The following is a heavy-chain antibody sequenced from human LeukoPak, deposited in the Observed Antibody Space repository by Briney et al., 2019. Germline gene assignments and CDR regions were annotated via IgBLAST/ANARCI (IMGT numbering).Heavy chain of an antibody. CDR2: IIGGSGAST. CDR1: GFTFSSDA. J-gene: IGHJ2*01. Sequence: GGPLRLSCVASGFTFSSDAMTWVRQAPGKGLEWVAGIIGGSGASTYYTDSAKGRFTVSRDNSRNTVYLQMNRLRAEDTALYYCAKDWHLDLWGRGTLVTVSS. V-gene: IGHV3-23*01. CDR3: AKDWHLDL.